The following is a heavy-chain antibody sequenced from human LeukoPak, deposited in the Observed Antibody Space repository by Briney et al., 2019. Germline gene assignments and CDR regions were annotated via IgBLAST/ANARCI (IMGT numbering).Heavy chain of an antibody. V-gene: IGHV1-69*06. Sequence: ASVKVSCKASGGTFSSYAISWVRQAPGQGLGWMGGIIPIFGTANYAQQFQGRVTLTADKSTSTAYMELSSLRSEDTAVYYCARDSVGATGWFDPWGQGTLVTVSS. CDR3: ARDSVGATGWFDP. J-gene: IGHJ5*02. CDR1: GGTFSSYA. CDR2: IIPIFGTA. D-gene: IGHD1-26*01.